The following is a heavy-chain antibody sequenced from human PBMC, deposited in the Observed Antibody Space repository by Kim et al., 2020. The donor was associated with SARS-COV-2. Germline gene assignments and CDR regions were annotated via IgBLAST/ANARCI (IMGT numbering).Heavy chain of an antibody. CDR3: AKSRAGSSGWYYYYGMDV. Sequence: GGSLRLSCAASGFTFDDYAMHWVRQAPGKGLEWVSGISWNSGSIGYADSVKGRFTISRDNAKNSLYLQMNSLRAEDTALYYCAKSRAGSSGWYYYYGMDVWGQGTTVTVSS. CDR1: GFTFDDYA. V-gene: IGHV3-9*01. D-gene: IGHD6-19*01. CDR2: ISWNSGSI. J-gene: IGHJ6*02.